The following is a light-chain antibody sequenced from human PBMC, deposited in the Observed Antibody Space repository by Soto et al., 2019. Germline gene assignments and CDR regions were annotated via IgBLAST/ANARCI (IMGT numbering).Light chain of an antibody. Sequence: EIVMTQSPATLSVSSGERAILSCRASQSVSSNLAWYQQKPGQAPRLLIYGASTRATGIPARFSGSGSGTEFTLTISSLQSEDFAVYYCQQYNNWPPLTFGGGTKVEIK. CDR2: GAS. CDR3: QQYNNWPPLT. V-gene: IGKV3-15*01. J-gene: IGKJ4*01. CDR1: QSVSSN.